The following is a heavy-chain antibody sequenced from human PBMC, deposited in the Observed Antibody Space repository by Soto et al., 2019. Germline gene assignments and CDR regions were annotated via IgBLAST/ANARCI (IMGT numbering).Heavy chain of an antibody. CDR2: ISSSSSYI. CDR3: SKPYYDFGGGQTFFDY. CDR1: GFTFSSYS. Sequence: GGSLRLSCAASGFTFSSYSMHWVRQAPGKGLEWVSSISSSSSYIYYADSVKGRFTISRDNAKNSLYLQMNSLRAEDTAVYYCSKPYYDFGGGQTFFDYWGQGTLVTVSS. V-gene: IGHV3-21*01. D-gene: IGHD3-3*01. J-gene: IGHJ4*02.